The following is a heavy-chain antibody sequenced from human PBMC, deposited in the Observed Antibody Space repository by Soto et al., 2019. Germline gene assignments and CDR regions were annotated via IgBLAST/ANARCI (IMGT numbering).Heavy chain of an antibody. CDR2: ISGSGGST. V-gene: IGHV3-23*01. Sequence: GGSLRLSCAASGFTFSSYATSWVRQAPGKGLEWVSAISGSGGSTYYADSVKGRFTISRDNSKNTLYLQMNSLRAEDTAVYYCAKDVRFLERLSYYYYYGMDVWGQGTTVTVSS. CDR3: AKDVRFLERLSYYYYYGMDV. CDR1: GFTFSSYA. J-gene: IGHJ6*02. D-gene: IGHD3-3*01.